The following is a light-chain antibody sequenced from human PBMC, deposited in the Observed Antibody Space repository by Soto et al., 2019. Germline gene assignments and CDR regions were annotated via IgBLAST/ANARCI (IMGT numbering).Light chain of an antibody. V-gene: IGKV3-20*01. J-gene: IGKJ3*01. CDR1: QSIDSNY. CDR2: GAS. CDR3: QHYGSSPFT. Sequence: EIVLTQSPGTLSLSPGERATLPCRASQSIDSNYLAWYQQKPGQAPRLLIYGASSRATDIPDRFGGSGSGTDFTLTISSLEPEDFAVYYCQHYGSSPFTFGPGTKVDIK.